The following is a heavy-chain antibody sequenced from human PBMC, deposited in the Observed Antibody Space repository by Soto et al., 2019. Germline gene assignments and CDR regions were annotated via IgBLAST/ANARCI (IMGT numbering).Heavy chain of an antibody. Sequence: GGSLRLSCAASGITVTTNYFSWVRQAPGQGLEWVSGIYSDGSTHYADSVKGRFTISRDNSKDTLYLQMNTLRAEDTGVYYCTRDPTTSTVTDYWGQGTLVTVSS. CDR1: GITVTTNY. CDR3: TRDPTTSTVTDY. J-gene: IGHJ4*02. D-gene: IGHD5-12*01. V-gene: IGHV3-66*01. CDR2: IYSDGST.